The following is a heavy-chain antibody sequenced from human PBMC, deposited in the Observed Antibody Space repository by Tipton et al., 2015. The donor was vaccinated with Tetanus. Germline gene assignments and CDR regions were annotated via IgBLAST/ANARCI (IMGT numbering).Heavy chain of an antibody. CDR1: GGSISTGGYY. Sequence: TLSLTCTVSGGSISTGGYYWGWIRQPPGKGLEWIGSIYHTGNTYYNPSLKSRATVSVDTAKNQFSLMLSSVISRDTAVYYCATVPTIAVTGTALGGYWGQGTLVTVSS. D-gene: IGHD6-19*01. CDR2: IYHTGNT. V-gene: IGHV4-39*01. CDR3: ATVPTIAVTGTALGGY. J-gene: IGHJ4*02.